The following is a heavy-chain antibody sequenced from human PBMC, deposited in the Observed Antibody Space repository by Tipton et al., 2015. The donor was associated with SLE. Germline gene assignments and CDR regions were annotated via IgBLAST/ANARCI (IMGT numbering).Heavy chain of an antibody. CDR3: AKEGGAGTRGYHYYYYMDV. Sequence: QLVQSGAEVKKPGASVKVSCKASGYTFTGYYMHWVRQAPGQGLEWMGRINPNSGGTNYAQKFQGRVTMTRDTSISTAYMELRSLRSDDTAVYYCAKEGGAGTRGYHYYYYMDVWGKGTTVTVSS. CDR2: INPNSGGT. CDR1: GYTFTGYY. D-gene: IGHD6-19*01. V-gene: IGHV1-2*06. J-gene: IGHJ6*03.